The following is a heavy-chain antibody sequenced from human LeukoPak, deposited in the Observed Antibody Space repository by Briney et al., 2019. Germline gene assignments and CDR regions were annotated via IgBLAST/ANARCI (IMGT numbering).Heavy chain of an antibody. CDR2: VNADGGNT. CDR3: TKRVKYGGTWDHFAD. J-gene: IGHJ4*02. Sequence: GGSLRLSCAASGFTFDNYRMSWVRQAPGKGLEWVSTVNADGGNTYYADSVKGRFTISRDNSKSTLILQMNSLRVEDTALYFCTKRVKYGGTWDHFADWGQGTLVTVSS. D-gene: IGHD1-26*01. CDR1: GFTFDNYR. V-gene: IGHV3-23*01.